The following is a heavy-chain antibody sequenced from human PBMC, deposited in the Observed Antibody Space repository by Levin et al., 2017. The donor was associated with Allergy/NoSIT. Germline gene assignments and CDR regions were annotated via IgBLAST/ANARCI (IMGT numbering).Heavy chain of an antibody. CDR2: ISAYNGNT. Sequence: GESLKISCKASGYTFTSYGISWVRQAPGQGLEWMGWISAYNGNTNYAQKLQGRVTMTTDTSTSTAYMELRSLRSDDTAVYYCARERLRYYYYGMDVWGQGTTVTVSS. V-gene: IGHV1-18*01. J-gene: IGHJ6*02. CDR1: GYTFTSYG. D-gene: IGHD1-1*01. CDR3: ARERLRYYYYGMDV.